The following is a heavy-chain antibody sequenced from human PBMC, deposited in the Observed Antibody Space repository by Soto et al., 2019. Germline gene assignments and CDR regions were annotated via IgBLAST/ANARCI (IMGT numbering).Heavy chain of an antibody. J-gene: IGHJ6*02. CDR2: ISSSGSPI. Sequence: NPGGSLRLSCAASGFTFSDYYMTWIRQAPGNGLEWVSYISSSGSPIYYADSVKGRFTISRDNAKNSLYLQMNSLRAEDTAVYYCARGGQQLHGMDVWGQGTTVTVSS. CDR3: ARGGQQLHGMDV. V-gene: IGHV3-11*01. CDR1: GFTFSDYY. D-gene: IGHD6-13*01.